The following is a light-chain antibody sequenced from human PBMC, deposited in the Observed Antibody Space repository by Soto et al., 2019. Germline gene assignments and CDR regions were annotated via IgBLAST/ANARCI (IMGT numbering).Light chain of an antibody. V-gene: IGLV2-14*01. Sequence: QSALAQPASVSGSPGQSITTSCTGTSSDVGGYDYVSWYQQHPGKAPKLIIYEVSNRPSGISNRFSGSKSGNTASLTISGLQAEDEADYYCTSYTSSSARVFGTGTKVTVL. CDR2: EVS. CDR3: TSYTSSSARV. CDR1: SSDVGGYDY. J-gene: IGLJ1*01.